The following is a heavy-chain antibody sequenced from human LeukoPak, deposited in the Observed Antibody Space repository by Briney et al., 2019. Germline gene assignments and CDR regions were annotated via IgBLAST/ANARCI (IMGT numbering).Heavy chain of an antibody. V-gene: IGHV3-7*01. J-gene: IGHJ6*02. CDR2: INQDGSEK. Sequence: GGSLRLSCAASGFTFRSYWMSWVRQAPGKGLEWVANINQDGSEKYCVDSVKGRFTISRDNAKNSLYLQMNSLRAEDTAVYYCARASPPRGPSGMDVWGQGTTVTVSS. CDR3: ARASPPRGPSGMDV. CDR1: GFTFRSYW.